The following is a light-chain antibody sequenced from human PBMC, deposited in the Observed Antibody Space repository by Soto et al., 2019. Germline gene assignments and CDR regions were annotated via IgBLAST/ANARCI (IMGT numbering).Light chain of an antibody. CDR2: DAS. J-gene: IGKJ3*01. CDR1: QGITNC. V-gene: IGKV1-33*01. Sequence: DIQMTQSPSSLSASVGDRVTITCQASQGITNCLAWYQQKPGIAPKLLIYDASNLETGVPPRFSGSGSGTEFTLTISGLEPEDFATYCCQQYDNLPLTFGPGTQVEIK. CDR3: QQYDNLPLT.